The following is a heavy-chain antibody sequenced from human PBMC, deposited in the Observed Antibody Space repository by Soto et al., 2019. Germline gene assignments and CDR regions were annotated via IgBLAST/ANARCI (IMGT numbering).Heavy chain of an antibody. D-gene: IGHD2-2*02. V-gene: IGHV4-39*01. J-gene: IGHJ4*02. Sequence: SETLSLTCTVSGGSISTSDYYWGWIRQPPGKGLQWVGNIYYNGITYYSPSLTSRVTISVDTSKTQFSLTLSSVTAAETAVYYCARGYCSSTNCHTFDYRGQGIPVTGSS. CDR2: IYYNGIT. CDR3: ARGYCSSTNCHTFDY. CDR1: GGSISTSDYY.